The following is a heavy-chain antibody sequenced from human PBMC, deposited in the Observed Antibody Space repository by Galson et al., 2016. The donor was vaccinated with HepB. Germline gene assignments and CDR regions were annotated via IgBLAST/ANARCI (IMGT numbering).Heavy chain of an antibody. CDR1: GYSFTRYY. CDR3: ARRRDILTGYHSYYYVMDV. V-gene: IGHV5-51*01. J-gene: IGHJ6*02. Sequence: SGAEVKKPGESLKISCKGSGYSFTRYYIAWVRQMPGKGLEWMGIIYPSDSDTRYSPSFQGQVTISADKSINTAYLQWSSLKASDTAMYYCARRRDILTGYHSYYYVMDVWGQGTLVTVSS. CDR2: IYPSDSDT. D-gene: IGHD3-9*01.